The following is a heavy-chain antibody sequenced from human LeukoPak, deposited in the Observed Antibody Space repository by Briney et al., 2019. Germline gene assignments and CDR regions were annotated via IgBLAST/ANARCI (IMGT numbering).Heavy chain of an antibody. CDR1: GYTFTGYY. CDR3: ARPDCSAGSCSEDAFDI. J-gene: IGHJ3*02. CDR2: INPNSGGT. V-gene: IGHV1-2*02. Sequence: ASVKVSCKASGYTFTGYYMHWVRQAPGQGLELRGWINPNSGGTNYAQKFQGRVTMARDTSISTAYMELSRLRSDDTAVYYCARPDCSAGSCSEDAFDIWGQGTMVSVSS. D-gene: IGHD2-15*01.